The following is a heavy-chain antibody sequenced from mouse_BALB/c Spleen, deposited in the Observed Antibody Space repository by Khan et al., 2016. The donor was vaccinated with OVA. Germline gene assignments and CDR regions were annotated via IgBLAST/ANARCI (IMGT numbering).Heavy chain of an antibody. CDR1: GYTFTSNT. V-gene: IGHV1-4*01. Sequence: VQLQESGAELARPGASVKMSCRASGYTFTSNTMHWVKQRPGQGLEWIGYINPRSGYSNYNQNFKDKATLTADKSSSTAYMQLSSLTSEDSAVXYCARRTTVYAMDYWGQGTSVTVSS. CDR3: ARRTTVYAMDY. J-gene: IGHJ4*01. CDR2: INPRSGYS. D-gene: IGHD1-1*01.